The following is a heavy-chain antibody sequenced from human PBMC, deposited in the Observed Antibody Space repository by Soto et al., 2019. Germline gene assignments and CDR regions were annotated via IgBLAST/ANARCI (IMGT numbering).Heavy chain of an antibody. J-gene: IGHJ4*02. V-gene: IGHV4-34*01. Sequence: SETLTLTCAVYGGSFSGYYWSWIRQPPGKGLEWIREINHSGSTNYNPSLKSRVTISVDTSKNQSSLKLSSVTAADTAVYYCARLGWYYGSGSYFSRYYFDYWGQGTLVTVSS. D-gene: IGHD3-10*01. CDR3: ARLGWYYGSGSYFSRYYFDY. CDR2: INHSGST. CDR1: GGSFSGYY.